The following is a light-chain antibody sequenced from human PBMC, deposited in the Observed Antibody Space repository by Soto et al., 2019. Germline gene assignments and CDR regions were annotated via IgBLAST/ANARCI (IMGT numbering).Light chain of an antibody. CDR2: EVS. CDR3: SSYTSSSPGV. J-gene: IGLJ3*02. Sequence: QSALTQPASVSGSPGQSITISCTGTSSDVGGYNYVSWYQQHPGKAPKLMIYEVSNRPSGVSNRFSGSKSGNTASLTISGLEAEEEADYCCSSYTSSSPGVFGGGTKLTVL. V-gene: IGLV2-14*01. CDR1: SSDVGGYNY.